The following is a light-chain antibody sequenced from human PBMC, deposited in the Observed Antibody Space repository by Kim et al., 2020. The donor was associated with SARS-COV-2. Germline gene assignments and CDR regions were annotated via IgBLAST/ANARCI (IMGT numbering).Light chain of an antibody. CDR3: QLYGRSPKT. Sequence: EIVLTQSPGTLSLSPGESATLSCRASQSVPSNFLAWYQQRPGQAPRLFIYGASSRATGIPDRFSGSGSGTGFTLTISRLEPEDFAVYYCQLYGRSPKTLGQGAKLEI. CDR2: GAS. CDR1: QSVPSNF. J-gene: IGKJ2*01. V-gene: IGKV3-20*01.